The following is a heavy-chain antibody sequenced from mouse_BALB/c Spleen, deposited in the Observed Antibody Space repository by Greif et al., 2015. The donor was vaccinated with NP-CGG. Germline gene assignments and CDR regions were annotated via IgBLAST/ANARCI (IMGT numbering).Heavy chain of an antibody. J-gene: IGHJ2*01. CDR1: GFAFSSYD. CDR2: ISSGGGST. CDR3: ARHYYGSSYSY. D-gene: IGHD1-1*01. Sequence: EVQLVESGGGLVKPGGSLKLSCAASGFAFSSYDMSWVRQTPEKRLEWVAYISSGGGSTYYPDTVKGRFTISRDNAKNTLYPQMSSLKSEDTAMYYCARHYYGSSYSYWGQGTTLTVSS. V-gene: IGHV5-12-1*01.